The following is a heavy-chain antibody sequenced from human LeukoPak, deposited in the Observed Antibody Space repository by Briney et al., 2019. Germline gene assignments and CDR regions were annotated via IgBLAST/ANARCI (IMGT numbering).Heavy chain of an antibody. V-gene: IGHV3-30*04. CDR1: GFIFSSYA. CDR3: ASCSQWLVTEFDY. CDR2: ISYDGSNK. J-gene: IGHJ4*02. D-gene: IGHD6-19*01. Sequence: GRPLRLSCAASGFIFSSYAMHWVRQAPGKGLEWVAVISYDGSNKYYADSVKGRFTISRDNPKNTLHLQMNSLRPEDTAVYYCASCSQWLVTEFDYWGQGTLVTVSS.